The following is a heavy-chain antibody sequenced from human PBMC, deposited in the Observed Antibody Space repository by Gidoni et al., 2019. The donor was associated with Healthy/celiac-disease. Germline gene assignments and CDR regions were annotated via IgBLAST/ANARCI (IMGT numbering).Heavy chain of an antibody. CDR3: ARGSRPTPNCSSTSCYVYYYYYYMDV. V-gene: IGHV1-46*01. CDR2: INPSGGST. CDR1: GYTFPSYY. Sequence: QVQLVQSGAEAKKPGASVKVSCKASGYTFPSYYMHGLRQAPGQGLEWMGIINPSGGSTSYAQKFQGRVNMTRDTSTSTVYMELSSLRSEDTAVYYCARGSRPTPNCSSTSCYVYYYYYYMDVWGKGTTVTVSS. D-gene: IGHD2-2*01. J-gene: IGHJ6*03.